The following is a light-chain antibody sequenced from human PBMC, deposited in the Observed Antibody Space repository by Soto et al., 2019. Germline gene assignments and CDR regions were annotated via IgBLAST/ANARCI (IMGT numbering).Light chain of an antibody. Sequence: DIQMTHSPSTLSASVGDTVTFTCRASQSVSGWLAWYQQKPGKAPKVLIYAASSLHSGVPSRFSGSGSGTDFTLTISSLQPEDFATYYCQQSYSTPITFGQGTRLEIK. CDR1: QSVSGW. CDR3: QQSYSTPIT. V-gene: IGKV1-39*01. J-gene: IGKJ5*01. CDR2: AAS.